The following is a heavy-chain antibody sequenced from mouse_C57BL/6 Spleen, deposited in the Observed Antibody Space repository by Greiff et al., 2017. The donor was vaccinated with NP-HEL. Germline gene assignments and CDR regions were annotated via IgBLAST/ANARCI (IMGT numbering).Heavy chain of an antibody. D-gene: IGHD2-14*01. CDR3: ARWEYEGAWFAY. J-gene: IGHJ3*01. Sequence: EVMLVESGGGLVKPGGSLKLSCAASGFTFSDYGMHWVRQAPEKGLEWVAYISSGSSTIYYADTVKGRFTISRDNAQNTLFLQMTSLRSEDTAMYYCARWEYEGAWFAYWGQGTLVTVSA. CDR1: GFTFSDYG. V-gene: IGHV5-17*01. CDR2: ISSGSSTI.